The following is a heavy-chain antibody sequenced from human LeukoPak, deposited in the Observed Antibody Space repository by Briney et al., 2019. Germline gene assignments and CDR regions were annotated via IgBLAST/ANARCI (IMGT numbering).Heavy chain of an antibody. V-gene: IGHV3-74*01. CDR1: GFTFSSYW. J-gene: IGHJ4*02. Sequence: GGSLRLSCAAAGFTFSSYWMHWVPPAPGKGLVWVSRISNDGTATRYADSVKGRFTISRDNAKNTLFLQMNSLRAEDTAVYYCARDNNWNYPDFWGQGTLVTVSS. D-gene: IGHD1-7*01. CDR3: ARDNNWNYPDF. CDR2: ISNDGTAT.